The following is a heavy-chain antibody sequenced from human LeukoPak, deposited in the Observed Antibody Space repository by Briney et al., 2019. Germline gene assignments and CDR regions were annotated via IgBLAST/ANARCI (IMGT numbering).Heavy chain of an antibody. Sequence: GGSLRLSCAASGFTVSSNYMSWVRQAPGKGLEWVPVIYSGGSTYYADSVKGRFTISRDNSKNTLYLQMNSLRAEDTAVYYCARSPGVYYYGSGSSHFDYWGQGTLVTVSS. J-gene: IGHJ4*02. D-gene: IGHD3-10*01. CDR1: GFTVSSNY. V-gene: IGHV3-53*01. CDR2: IYSGGST. CDR3: ARSPGVYYYGSGSSHFDY.